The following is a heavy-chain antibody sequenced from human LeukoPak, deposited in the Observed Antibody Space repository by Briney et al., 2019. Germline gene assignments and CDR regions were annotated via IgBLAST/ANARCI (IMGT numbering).Heavy chain of an antibody. CDR1: GFTFSSYS. Sequence: GGSLRLSCAASGFTFSSYSMNWVRQAPGKGLEWVSGISWNSGSIGYADSVKGRFTISRDNAKNSLYLQMNSLRAEDTALYYCANDEYDAFDIWGQGTMVTVSS. V-gene: IGHV3-9*01. CDR2: ISWNSGSI. CDR3: ANDEYDAFDI. D-gene: IGHD2/OR15-2a*01. J-gene: IGHJ3*02.